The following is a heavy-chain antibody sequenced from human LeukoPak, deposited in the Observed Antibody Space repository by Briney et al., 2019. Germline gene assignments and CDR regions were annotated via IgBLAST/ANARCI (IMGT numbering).Heavy chain of an antibody. D-gene: IGHD2-21*02. J-gene: IGHJ4*02. CDR2: INTKSGGI. Sequence: GASVKVFCKASGYTFTGYYMHGLRQAPGQGLEWMGWINTKSGGINSAQEVQGRVTMTRDTSISTAQMELSRLRYDDTAVYYCECLGGDSVGYWGQGTLVTVSS. V-gene: IGHV1-2*02. CDR1: GYTFTGYY. CDR3: ECLGGDSVGY.